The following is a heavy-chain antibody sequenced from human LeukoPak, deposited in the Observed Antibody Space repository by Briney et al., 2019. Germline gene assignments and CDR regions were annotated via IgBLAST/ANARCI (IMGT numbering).Heavy chain of an antibody. V-gene: IGHV1-46*01. D-gene: IGHD6-13*01. J-gene: IGHJ4*02. CDR3: ASGSSSWNFDY. CDR1: GYTSTSYY. Sequence: GASVKVSCKASGYTSTSYYMHWVQQAPGQGLEWMGIINPSGGSTSYAQKFQGRVTMTRDTSTSTVYMELSSLRSEDTAVYYCASGSSSWNFDYWGQGTLVTVSS. CDR2: INPSGGST.